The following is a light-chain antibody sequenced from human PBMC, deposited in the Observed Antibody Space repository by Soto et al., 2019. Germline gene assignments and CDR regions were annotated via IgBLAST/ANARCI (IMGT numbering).Light chain of an antibody. Sequence: EIVLTQAPGTLPLSPGDRATLSCRASQTVRFSYLAWYQQKRGQAPRHLIYGASSRSTGVPDRFSGSEHGTDFALTISRLEHDDLAVYYCQQYGSSPLTFGGGTKVQIK. CDR3: QQYGSSPLT. CDR2: GAS. CDR1: QTVRFSY. J-gene: IGKJ4*01. V-gene: IGKV3-20*01.